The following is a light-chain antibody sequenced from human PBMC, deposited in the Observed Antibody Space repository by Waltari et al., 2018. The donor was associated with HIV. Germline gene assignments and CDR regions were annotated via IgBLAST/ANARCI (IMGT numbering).Light chain of an antibody. Sequence: QSALTQPASVSGSPGQSITISCTGTSSNVGSYDLVSWYQQHPGEAPKLIIYEVTKRPSGVSNRFPGAKSGNTASLTISGLQAEDEADYYCCSCPRSGIRYVFGTGTKVTVL. CDR1: SSNVGSYDL. V-gene: IGLV2-23*02. J-gene: IGLJ1*01. CDR2: EVT. CDR3: CSCPRSGIRYV.